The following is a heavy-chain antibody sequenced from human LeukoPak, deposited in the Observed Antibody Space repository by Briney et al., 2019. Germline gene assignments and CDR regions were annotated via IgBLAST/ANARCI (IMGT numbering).Heavy chain of an antibody. CDR3: ARGPIVGATIDY. Sequence: SETLSLTCAVYGGSFRGYYWSWIRQPPGKGLEWIGEINHSGSTNYNPSLKSRVTISVDTSKNQFSLKLSSVTAADTAVYYCARGPIVGATIDYWGQGTLVTVSS. V-gene: IGHV4-34*01. CDR2: INHSGST. J-gene: IGHJ4*02. CDR1: GGSFRGYY. D-gene: IGHD1-26*01.